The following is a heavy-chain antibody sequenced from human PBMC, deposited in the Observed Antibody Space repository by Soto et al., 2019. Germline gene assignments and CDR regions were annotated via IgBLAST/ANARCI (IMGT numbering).Heavy chain of an antibody. CDR3: ARDRCPNVICYTGHLHY. CDR2: INAGTGNT. J-gene: IGHJ4*02. V-gene: IGHV1-3*01. CDR1: GYTFSSYA. Sequence: DSVKVSCKASGYTFSSYAMHWVRQAPGQRLEWMGWINAGTGNTKYSQKFQGRVTITRDTSATTAYMELSSLRSEDTAVYFCARDRCPNVICYTGHLHYCGQGTLVTVSS. D-gene: IGHD2-8*01.